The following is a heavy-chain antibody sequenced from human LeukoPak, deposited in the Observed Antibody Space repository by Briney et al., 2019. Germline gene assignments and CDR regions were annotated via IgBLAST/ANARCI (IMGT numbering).Heavy chain of an antibody. CDR1: GGSFSGYY. Sequence: SETLSLTCAVYGGSFSGYYWNWIRQPPGKGLEWIGSIYYSGSTYYNPSLKSRVTISVDTSKNQFSLKLSSVTAADTAVYYCAISSYDFWSGYYLGCFDYWGQGTLVTVSS. CDR2: IYYSGST. D-gene: IGHD3-3*01. V-gene: IGHV4-34*01. J-gene: IGHJ4*02. CDR3: AISSYDFWSGYYLGCFDY.